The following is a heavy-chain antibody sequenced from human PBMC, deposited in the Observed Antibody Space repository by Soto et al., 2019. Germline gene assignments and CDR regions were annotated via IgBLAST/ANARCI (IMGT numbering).Heavy chain of an antibody. CDR2: ISGSGGST. D-gene: IGHD4-17*01. Sequence: GVTLRLSCVASGFTFSSNAMSWVRQAPGKGLEWVSAISGSGGSTYYADSVKGRFTISRDNSKNTLYLQMNSLRSEATAVYYCAKAYSGDYVDYFDYWGQGTLVTVSS. CDR1: GFTFSSNA. CDR3: AKAYSGDYVDYFDY. J-gene: IGHJ4*02. V-gene: IGHV3-23*01.